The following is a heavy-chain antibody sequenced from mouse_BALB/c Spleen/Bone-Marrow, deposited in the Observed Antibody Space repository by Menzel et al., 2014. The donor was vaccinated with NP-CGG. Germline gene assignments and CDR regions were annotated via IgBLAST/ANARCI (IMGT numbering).Heavy chain of an antibody. V-gene: IGHV1-54*01. Sequence: VKLMESGAELVRPGTSVKVSCKASGYAFTNYLIEWVKQRPGQGLEWIGVINPGSGGTNYNEKLKGKATLTADKSSSTAYMQLSSLTSDDSAVYFCARHYFDYWGQGTTLTVSS. CDR1: GYAFTNYL. CDR2: INPGSGGT. CDR3: ARHYFDY. J-gene: IGHJ2*01.